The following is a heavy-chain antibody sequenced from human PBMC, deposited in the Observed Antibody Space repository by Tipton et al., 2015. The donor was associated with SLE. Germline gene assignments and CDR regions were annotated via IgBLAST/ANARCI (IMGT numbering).Heavy chain of an antibody. D-gene: IGHD1-1*01. CDR1: GGSISSYY. CDR3: ARVTREGGYYCYYGIDV. J-gene: IGHJ6*02. V-gene: IGHV4-59*01. CDR2: IYYSGST. Sequence: LRLSCTVSGGSISSYYWSWIRQPPGKGLEWIGYIYYSGSTNYNPSLKSRVTISVDTSKNQFSLKLSSVTAADTAVYYCARVTREGGYYCYYGIDVWGQGTTVSVSS.